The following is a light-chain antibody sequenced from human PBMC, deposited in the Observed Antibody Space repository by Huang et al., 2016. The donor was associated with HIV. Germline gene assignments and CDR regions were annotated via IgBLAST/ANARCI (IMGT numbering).Light chain of an antibody. CDR3: MQGSRWPWT. CDR1: QSLVYSDGGTY. CDR2: KVS. V-gene: IGKV2-30*01. J-gene: IGKJ1*01. Sequence: DVVMTQSPLSLPVTLGQPASISCRSNQSLVYSDGGTYLNWFQQRPGQSPRRLIYKVSNRDSGVPDRVSGSGSGTDFTLKISRVEAEDVGIYYCMQGSRWPWTFGQGTKVDIK.